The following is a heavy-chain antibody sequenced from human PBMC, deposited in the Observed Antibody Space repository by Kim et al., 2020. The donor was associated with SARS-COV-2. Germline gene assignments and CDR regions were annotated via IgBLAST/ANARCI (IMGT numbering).Heavy chain of an antibody. J-gene: IGHJ4*02. CDR2: ISSSSSTI. CDR3: ARVPEGYDFWSGYPPDY. Sequence: GGSLRLSCAASGFTFSSYSMNWVRQAPGKGLEWVSYISSSSSTIYYADSVKGRFTISRDNAKNSLYLQMNSLRDEDTAVYYCARVPEGYDFWSGYPPDYWGQGTLVTVSS. D-gene: IGHD3-3*01. V-gene: IGHV3-48*02. CDR1: GFTFSSYS.